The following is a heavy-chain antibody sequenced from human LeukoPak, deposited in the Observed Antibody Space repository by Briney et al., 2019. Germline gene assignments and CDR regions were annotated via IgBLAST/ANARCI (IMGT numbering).Heavy chain of an antibody. J-gene: IGHJ1*01. V-gene: IGHV1-46*01. D-gene: IGHD4-23*01. CDR3: ARGRTTVVTPGYFQY. CDR1: GYTFTSNY. CDR2: NNPSGGSI. Sequence: ASVKVSCKASGYTFTSNYMHWVRQAPGQGLEWMGINNPSGGSISYAQKFQGRVTMTRDTSTSTVYMELSSLRSEDTAVYYCARGRTTVVTPGYFQYWGQGTLVIVSS.